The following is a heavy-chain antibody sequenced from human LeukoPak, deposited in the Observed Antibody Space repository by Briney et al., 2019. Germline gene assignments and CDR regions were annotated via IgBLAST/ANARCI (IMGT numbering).Heavy chain of an antibody. CDR1: GGSISSGGYY. D-gene: IGHD2-2*01. J-gene: IGHJ6*02. CDR2: IYYSGST. V-gene: IGHV4-61*08. Sequence: SETLSLTCTVSGGSISSGGYYWSWIRQHPGKGLEWIGYIYYSGSTNYNPSLKSRVTISVDTSKNQFSLKLSSVTAADTAVYYCASGYCSSTSCSYYYGMDVWGQGTTVTVSS. CDR3: ASGYCSSTSCSYYYGMDV.